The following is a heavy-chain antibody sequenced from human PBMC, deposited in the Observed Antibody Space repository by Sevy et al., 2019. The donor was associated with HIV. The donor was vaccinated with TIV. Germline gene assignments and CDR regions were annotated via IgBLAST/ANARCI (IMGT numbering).Heavy chain of an antibody. J-gene: IGHJ4*02. Sequence: GGSLRLSCAASGFTFSGSAMHWVRQASGKGLEWLGRIRSKANSYATAYAASVKGRFTISRDDSKNTAYLQMNSLKTEDTAVYYSTTGILDGSGSYYPGVDYWGQGTLVTVSS. D-gene: IGHD3-10*01. CDR3: TTGILDGSGSYYPGVDY. CDR2: IRSKANSYAT. CDR1: GFTFSGSA. V-gene: IGHV3-73*01.